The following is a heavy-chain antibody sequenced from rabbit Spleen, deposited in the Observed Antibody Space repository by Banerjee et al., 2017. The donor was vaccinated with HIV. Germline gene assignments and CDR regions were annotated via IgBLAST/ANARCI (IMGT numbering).Heavy chain of an antibody. J-gene: IGHJ3*01. D-gene: IGHD8-1*01. CDR2: IDIGSSGFT. Sequence: QSLEESGGDLVKPGASLTLTCTASGVSFSSSSYLCWVRQAPGKGLEWIACIDIGSSGFTYFATWAKGRFTISKTSSTTVTLQMTRLTAADTATYFCARDSGTSFSSYGMDLWGQGTLVTVS. CDR1: GVSFSSSSY. CDR3: ARDSGTSFSSYGMDL. V-gene: IGHV1S40*01.